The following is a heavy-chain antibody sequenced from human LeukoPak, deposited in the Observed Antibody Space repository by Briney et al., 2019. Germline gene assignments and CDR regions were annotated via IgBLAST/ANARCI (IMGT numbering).Heavy chain of an antibody. D-gene: IGHD3-22*01. CDR1: GGTFSSYA. V-gene: IGHV1-2*06. CDR2: INPNSGGT. CDR3: ARGQYYYDSSGYYPDAFDI. J-gene: IGHJ3*02. Sequence: ASVKVSCKASGGTFSSYAISWVRQAPGQGLEWMGRINPNSGGTNYAQKFQGRVTMTRDTSISTAYMELSRLRSDDTAVYYCARGQYYYDSSGYYPDAFDIWGQGTMVTVSS.